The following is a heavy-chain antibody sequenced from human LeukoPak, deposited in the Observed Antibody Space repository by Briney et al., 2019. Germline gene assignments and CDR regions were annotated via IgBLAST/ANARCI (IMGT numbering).Heavy chain of an antibody. J-gene: IGHJ4*02. V-gene: IGHV4-39*01. CDR1: GVSISNNYFY. Sequence: SETLSLTCTVSGVSISNNYFYWAWIRQPPGKGLELIGYSGSTFYNSSLKSRVTISADTSQNQFSLCLTSLTAADTAVYYCATLGLLRGAGFNLATHFDYWGQGTLVAVSS. CDR3: ATLGLLRGAGFNLATHFDY. D-gene: IGHD1-26*01. CDR2: SGST.